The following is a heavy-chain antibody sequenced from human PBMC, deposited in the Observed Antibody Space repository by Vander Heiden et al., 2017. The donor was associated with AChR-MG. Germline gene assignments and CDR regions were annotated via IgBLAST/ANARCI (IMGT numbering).Heavy chain of an antibody. D-gene: IGHD2-8*02. CDR1: GFRFSNSW. CDR2: VNDDAAEK. CDR3: ARAGSTGSADY. J-gene: IGHJ4*02. Sequence: EVQLVESGGGLVQPGGSLRLSCAVSGFRFSNSWMSWVRQAPGKGLEWVANVNDDAAEKDEGDSVMGRFTISRDNAKNSLFLKMNSMRVEDTAVYYCARAGSTGSADYWGQGNLVTVSS. V-gene: IGHV3-7*01.